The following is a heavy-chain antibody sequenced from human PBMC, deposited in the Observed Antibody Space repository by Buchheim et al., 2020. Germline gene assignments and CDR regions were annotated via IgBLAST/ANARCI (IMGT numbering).Heavy chain of an antibody. Sequence: QVQLVQSGAEVKKPGASVKVSCKASGYTFTGYYMHWVRQAPGQGLEWMGRINPSSGGTNYAQKFQGRVTMTRATSISTAYMELSRLRSDDTAVYYCAREVDYYDSSGYYYELVLWGQGTL. D-gene: IGHD3-22*01. CDR2: INPSSGGT. CDR1: GYTFTGYY. CDR3: AREVDYYDSSGYYYELVL. V-gene: IGHV1-2*06. J-gene: IGHJ4*02.